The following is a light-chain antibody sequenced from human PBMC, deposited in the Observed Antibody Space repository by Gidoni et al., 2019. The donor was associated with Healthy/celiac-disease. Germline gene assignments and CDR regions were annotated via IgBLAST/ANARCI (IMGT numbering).Light chain of an antibody. V-gene: IGLV1-44*01. CDR2: SNN. Sequence: QSVLTQPPSASGTPGQRVTISCSGSSSNIGSKTVNWYQQRPGTAPKLLIYSNNQRPSGVPDRFSGSKSGTSASLAISGLQSEDEADYYCAAWDDSLGVVFGGGTKLTVL. CDR3: AAWDDSLGVV. CDR1: SSNIGSKT. J-gene: IGLJ2*01.